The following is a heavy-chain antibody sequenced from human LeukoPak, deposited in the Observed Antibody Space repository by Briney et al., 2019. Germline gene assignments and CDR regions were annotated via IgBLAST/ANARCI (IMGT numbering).Heavy chain of an antibody. CDR3: SRVVEVGSAAAPFVY. V-gene: IGHV5-51*01. J-gene: IGHJ4*02. D-gene: IGHD6-13*01. CDR2: IYPGDSDT. Sequence: GESLKISCKGSGYSFTSYWIGWVRQMPGKGLEWMGIIYPGDSDTTYSPSFQGQVTISADKSISTAYLQWSSLKASDTAMYYCSRVVEVGSAAAPFVYWGQGTLVTVSS. CDR1: GYSFTSYW.